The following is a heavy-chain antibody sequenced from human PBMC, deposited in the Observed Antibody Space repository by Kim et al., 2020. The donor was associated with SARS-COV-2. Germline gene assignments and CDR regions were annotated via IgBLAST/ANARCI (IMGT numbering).Heavy chain of an antibody. D-gene: IGHD3-22*01. J-gene: IGHJ4*02. V-gene: IGHV3-23*01. Sequence: GGSLRLSCAASGFTFNSYAMSWVRQAPGMGLEWVSAISGSGGSTYYADSVKGRFTISRDSSKNTLYLQMNSLRAEDTAVYYCARRSYSDSGYFDYWGQGTLVTVSS. CDR2: ISGSGGST. CDR1: GFTFNSYA. CDR3: ARRSYSDSGYFDY.